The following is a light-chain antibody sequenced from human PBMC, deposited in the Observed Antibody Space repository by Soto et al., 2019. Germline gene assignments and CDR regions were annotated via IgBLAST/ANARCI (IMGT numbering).Light chain of an antibody. CDR3: MQALQTPLT. CDR1: EGISGR. CDR2: PAS. Sequence: IQLTQSPSSLSASVGDRVTITCRASEGISGRLAWYQRKPGKVPTLLISPASSFQSGVPSRFSGSGSGTDFTLKISRVEAEDVGVYYCMQALQTPLTFGGGTKVEIK. V-gene: IGKV1-9*01. J-gene: IGKJ4*01.